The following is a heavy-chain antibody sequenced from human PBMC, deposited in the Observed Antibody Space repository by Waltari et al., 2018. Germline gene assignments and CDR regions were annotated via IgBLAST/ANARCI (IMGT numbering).Heavy chain of an antibody. J-gene: IGHJ3*02. V-gene: IGHV3-7*01. CDR2: INEDGGEK. Sequence: EVQLVESGGGLVQPGGSLRLSCEASGFSSDWMDWVRQAPGKGLQWVANINEDGGEKYYLGSVKGRFTISRDNAKKLVYLEMNSLRAEDTAIYYCSKRLEIWGRGTMGAVSS. CDR3: SKRLEI. CDR1: GFSSDW.